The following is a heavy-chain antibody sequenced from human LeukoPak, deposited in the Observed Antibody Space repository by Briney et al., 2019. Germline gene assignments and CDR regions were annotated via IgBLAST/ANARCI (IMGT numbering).Heavy chain of an antibody. J-gene: IGHJ4*02. CDR1: GFTVSSNY. V-gene: IGHV3-66*01. D-gene: IGHD5-12*01. Sequence: GGSLRPSYAASGFTVSSNYMSWVRQAPGKGLEWVSVIYSGGFTHYADSVKDRFTISRDNSKNTLYLQMNSLRVEDTAVYYCARDSGYSSDDAYWGQGTLVTVSS. CDR2: IYSGGFT. CDR3: ARDSGYSSDDAY.